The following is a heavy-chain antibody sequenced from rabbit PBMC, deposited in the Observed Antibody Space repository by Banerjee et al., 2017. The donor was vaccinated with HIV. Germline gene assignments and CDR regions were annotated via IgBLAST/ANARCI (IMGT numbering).Heavy chain of an antibody. D-gene: IGHD2-1*01. CDR2: IYAGSRGGP. CDR3: ARDVATMTMVIKGDFNL. Sequence: QEQLEESGGGLVQPEGSLTLTCTASGFSFSNYWMCWVRQAPGKGLEWIACIYAGSRGGPYYATWAKSRFTISKTSSTTVTLQMTSLTAADTATYFCARDVATMTMVIKGDFNLWGPGTLVTVS. J-gene: IGHJ4*01. V-gene: IGHV1S45*01. CDR1: GFSFSNYW.